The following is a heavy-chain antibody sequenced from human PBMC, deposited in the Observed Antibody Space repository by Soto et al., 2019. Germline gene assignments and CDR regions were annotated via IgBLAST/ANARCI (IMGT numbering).Heavy chain of an antibody. Sequence: SETLSLTCTVSGGSISSYYWSWIRQPPGKGLEWIGYIYYSGSTNYNPSLKSRVTISVDTSKNQFSLKLSSVTAADTAVYYCARVPNYYGSGRYYYYGMDVWRQGTTVTVSS. CDR1: GGSISSYY. V-gene: IGHV4-59*01. CDR3: ARVPNYYGSGRYYYYGMDV. J-gene: IGHJ6*02. CDR2: IYYSGST. D-gene: IGHD3-10*01.